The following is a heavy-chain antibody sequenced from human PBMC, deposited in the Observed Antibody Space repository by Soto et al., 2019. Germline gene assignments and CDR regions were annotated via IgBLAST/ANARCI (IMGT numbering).Heavy chain of an antibody. D-gene: IGHD3-16*01. V-gene: IGHV3-43*01. CDR1: GFRFDDYN. CDR3: ARENFSYGSALDV. J-gene: IGHJ6*02. Sequence: GGSLRLSCAASGFRFDDYNIHWVRQAPGKGLEWVSLITWNGGNSYYADSVKGRFTISRDGTTESVSLQMTSLKREDTGLYFCARENFSYGSALDVWGQGTTVTVSS. CDR2: ITWNGGNS.